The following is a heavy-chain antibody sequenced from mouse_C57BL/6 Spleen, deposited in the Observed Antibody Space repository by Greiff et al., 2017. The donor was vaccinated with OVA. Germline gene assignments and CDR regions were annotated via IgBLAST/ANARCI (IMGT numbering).Heavy chain of an antibody. J-gene: IGHJ2*01. V-gene: IGHV1-15*01. Sequence: QVHVKQSGAELVRPGASVTLSCKASGYTFTDYEMHWVKQTPVHGLEWIGAIDPETGGTAYNQKFKGKAILTADKSSSTAYIELRSLTSEDSAVYYCTRSPYYFDYWGQGTTLTVSS. CDR1: GYTFTDYE. CDR3: TRSPYYFDY. CDR2: IDPETGGT.